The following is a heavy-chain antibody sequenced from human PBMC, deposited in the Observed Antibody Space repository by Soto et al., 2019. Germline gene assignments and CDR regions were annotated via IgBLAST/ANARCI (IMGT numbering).Heavy chain of an antibody. CDR2: MSYDGSNK. J-gene: IGHJ4*02. D-gene: IGHD3-16*01. CDR3: ARDGGAY. V-gene: IGHV3-30-3*01. CDR1: GFTFSSYA. Sequence: QVQLVESGGGVVQPGRSLRLSCAASGFTFSSYAMHWVRRAPDKGLEWMAVMSYDGSNKYYADSVKGRFTISRDNSKNTLYLQMNRLRPEDTDLYYCARDGGAYCGQGALVIVSS.